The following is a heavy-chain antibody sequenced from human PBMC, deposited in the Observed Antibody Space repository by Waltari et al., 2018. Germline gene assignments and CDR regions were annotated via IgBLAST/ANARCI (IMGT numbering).Heavy chain of an antibody. J-gene: IGHJ4*02. CDR3: ARDKGRGYSYGFFDY. D-gene: IGHD5-18*01. CDR2: IYNSGST. CDR1: GGSVSSGSYY. V-gene: IGHV4-61*01. Sequence: QVQLQESGPGLVKPSETLSLTCTVSGGSVSSGSYYWSWIRQPPGKGLEWIGYIYNSGSTNYNPSLKSRVTISVYTSKNQFSLKLSSVTAADTAVYYCARDKGRGYSYGFFDYWGQGTLVTVSS.